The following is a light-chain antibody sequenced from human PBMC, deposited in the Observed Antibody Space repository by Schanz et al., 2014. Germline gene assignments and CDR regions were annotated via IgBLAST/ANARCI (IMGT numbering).Light chain of an antibody. Sequence: EIVLTQSPGTLSLSPGERATLSCRASQSVSSSYLAWYQQKPGQAPRLLIYGASTRATGIPARFSGSGSGTEFTLTIGSLQAEDVAVYYCQQCYSTPALTFGGGTKVEIK. CDR1: QSVSSSY. V-gene: IGKV3-20*01. CDR3: QQCYSTPALT. CDR2: GAS. J-gene: IGKJ4*01.